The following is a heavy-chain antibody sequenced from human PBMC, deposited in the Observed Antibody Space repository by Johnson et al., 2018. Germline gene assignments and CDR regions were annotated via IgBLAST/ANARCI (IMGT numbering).Heavy chain of an antibody. V-gene: IGHV3-23*04. D-gene: IGHD1-26*01. J-gene: IGHJ5*02. CDR1: GFIFHNYA. CDR2: IGGSGRPT. CDR3: AKGGLVPSVRGFGP. Sequence: EVQLVESGGSLVPSGGSLTLSCTVSVSGFIFHNYAVTWVRQAPGTGLEWLAFIGGSGRPTSYANSVKGRFTISREHSKETLYLQMTSLTVEDTAIYNCAKGGLVPSVRGFGPWGQGTLVTVSS.